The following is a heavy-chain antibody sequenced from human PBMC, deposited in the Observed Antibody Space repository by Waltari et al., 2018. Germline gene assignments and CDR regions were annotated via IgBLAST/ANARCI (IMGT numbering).Heavy chain of an antibody. J-gene: IGHJ1*01. CDR1: GYTFTSYY. CDR3: ARDYGDPAEYFQH. Sequence: QVQLVQSGAEVKKPGASVKVSCKASGYTFTSYYMHWVRQAPGQGLEWMGIINPSGGSTSYAQKFQGRVTMTRDTSTSTGYMELSSLRSEDTAVYYCARDYGDPAEYFQHWGQGTLVTVSS. D-gene: IGHD4-17*01. CDR2: INPSGGST. V-gene: IGHV1-46*01.